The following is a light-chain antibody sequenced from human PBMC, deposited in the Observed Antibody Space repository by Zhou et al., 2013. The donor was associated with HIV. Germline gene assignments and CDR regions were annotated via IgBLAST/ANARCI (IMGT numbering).Light chain of an antibody. Sequence: DIQMTQYPSSLSASIGDSVTITCRASQGISSWLAWYQQKPGKAPRSLIYAASTLHSGVPSRFSGSGSGTDFTLTISSLEPEDFATYYCQQYNSYWTFGQGTKVEIK. V-gene: IGKV1D-16*01. CDR3: QQYNSYWT. CDR2: AAS. CDR1: QGISSW. J-gene: IGKJ1*01.